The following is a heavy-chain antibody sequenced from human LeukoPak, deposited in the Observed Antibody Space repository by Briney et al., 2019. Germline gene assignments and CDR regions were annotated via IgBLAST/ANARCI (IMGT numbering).Heavy chain of an antibody. Sequence: PGGSLRLSCAASGFTFSSYSMNWVRQAPGKGLEWVSSISSSSSYIYYADSVKGRFTISRDNAKNSLYLQMNSLRAEDTAVYYCARDRIGSAAQDYWGQGTLVTVSS. CDR3: ARDRIGSAAQDY. CDR1: GFTFSSYS. CDR2: ISSSSSYI. J-gene: IGHJ4*02. D-gene: IGHD6-13*01. V-gene: IGHV3-21*01.